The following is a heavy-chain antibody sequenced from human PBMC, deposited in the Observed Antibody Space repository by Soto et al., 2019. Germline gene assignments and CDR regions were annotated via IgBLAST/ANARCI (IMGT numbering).Heavy chain of an antibody. V-gene: IGHV4-39*01. CDR1: GDSISSSSYY. CDR2: IYYSGST. Sequence: PSECLYQTCTVAGDSISSSSYYWGWIRQPPGKGLEWIGSIYYSGSTYYNPSLKSRVTISVDTSKIQFSLKLSSVTAADTAVYYCARRRSGSYQANYYFDYWGQGTLVTVSS. D-gene: IGHD1-26*01. J-gene: IGHJ4*02. CDR3: ARRRSGSYQANYYFDY.